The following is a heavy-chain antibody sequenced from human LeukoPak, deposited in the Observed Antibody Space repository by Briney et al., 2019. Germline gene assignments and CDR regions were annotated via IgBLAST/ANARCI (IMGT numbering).Heavy chain of an antibody. Sequence: GGSLRLSCAASGFTFSSYAMSWVRQAPGKGLEWVSAISGSGGSTYYADSVKGRFTISRDNSKNTLYLQMNSLRAEDTAVYYCAKVLNYYDNSGYYAPEYYAPGFDYWGQGTLVTVSS. CDR3: AKVLNYYDNSGYYAPEYYAPGFDY. J-gene: IGHJ4*02. CDR2: ISGSGGST. CDR1: GFTFSSYA. V-gene: IGHV3-23*01. D-gene: IGHD3-22*01.